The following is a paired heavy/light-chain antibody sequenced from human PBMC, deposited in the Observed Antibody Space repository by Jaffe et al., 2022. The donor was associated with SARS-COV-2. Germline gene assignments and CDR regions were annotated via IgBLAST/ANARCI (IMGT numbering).Light chain of an antibody. CDR3: AAWDDSLSGLYV. Sequence: QSVLTQPPSASGTPGQRVTISCSGSSSNIGSNYVYWYQQLPGTAPKLLIYRNNQRPSGVPDRFSGSKSGTSASLAISGLRSEDEADYYCAAWDDSLSGLYVFGTGTKVTVL. CDR1: SSNIGSNY. J-gene: IGLJ1*01. V-gene: IGLV1-47*01. CDR2: RNN.
Heavy chain of an antibody. D-gene: IGHD6-19*01. V-gene: IGHV4-39*01. CDR3: ASSEGYSSGWYIRKITPALWY. J-gene: IGHJ4*02. Sequence: QLQLQESGPGLVKPSETLSLTCTVSGGSISSSSYYWGWIRQPPGKGLEWIGSIYYSGSTYYNPSLKSRVTISVDTSKNQFSLKLSSVTAADTAVYYCASSEGYSSGWYIRKITPALWYWGQGTLVTVSS. CDR2: IYYSGST. CDR1: GGSISSSSYY.